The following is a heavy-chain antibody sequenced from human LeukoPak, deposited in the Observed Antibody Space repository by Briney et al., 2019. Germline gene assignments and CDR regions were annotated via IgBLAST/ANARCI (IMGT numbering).Heavy chain of an antibody. CDR2: ISAYNGNT. CDR1: GYTFTSYG. Sequence: GASVKVSCKASGYTFTSYGISWERQAPGQPLEWMGWISAYNGNTNYAQKLQARVTMTTDTSTSTAYMELRSLRSDDTAVYYCERGVPIAAAGTSFDYWGQGTLVTVSS. CDR3: ERGVPIAAAGTSFDY. D-gene: IGHD6-13*01. V-gene: IGHV1-18*01. J-gene: IGHJ4*02.